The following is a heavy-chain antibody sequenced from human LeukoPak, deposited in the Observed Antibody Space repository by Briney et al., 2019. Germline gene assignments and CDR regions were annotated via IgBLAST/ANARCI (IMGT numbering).Heavy chain of an antibody. CDR3: AKDGVAGATTRMTFQH. V-gene: IGHV3-23*01. CDR1: GFTFSSYA. CDR2: ISGSGGST. D-gene: IGHD1-26*01. Sequence: GGSLRLSCAASGFTFSSYAMSWVRQAPGKGLEWVSAISGSGGSTYYADSVKGRFTISRDNSKNTLYLQMNSLRAEDTAVYYCAKDGVAGATTRMTFQHWGQGTLVTVSS. J-gene: IGHJ1*01.